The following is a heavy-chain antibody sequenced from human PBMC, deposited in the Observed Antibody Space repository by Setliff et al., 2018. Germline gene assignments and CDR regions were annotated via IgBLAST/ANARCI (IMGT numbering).Heavy chain of an antibody. J-gene: IGHJ4*02. D-gene: IGHD6-13*01. CDR3: ARGGDAATGRKGVFEY. CDR2: INIGGGST. V-gene: IGHV1-46*01. Sequence: ASVQVSCQASGYTFARYYMYWVRQARGQGPEWMGIINIGGGSTTYADRFQGRVTMTSDTSTTTIYMELASLTSDDTAVYYCARGGDAATGRKGVFEYWGQGTLVTVSS. CDR1: GYTFARYY.